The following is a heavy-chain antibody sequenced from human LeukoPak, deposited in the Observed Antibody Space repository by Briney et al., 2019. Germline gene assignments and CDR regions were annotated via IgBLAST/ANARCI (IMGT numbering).Heavy chain of an antibody. CDR1: GFTFNTYA. V-gene: IGHV3-23*01. Sequence: GGSLRLSCAASGFTFNTYAMTWVRQAPGKGLEWVSAISNSGGSTYYADSVKGRFTISRDNSKNTLYLQMNSLRAEDTAVYYCASNWNVDYWGQGTLVTVSS. CDR2: ISNSGGST. D-gene: IGHD1-20*01. CDR3: ASNWNVDY. J-gene: IGHJ4*02.